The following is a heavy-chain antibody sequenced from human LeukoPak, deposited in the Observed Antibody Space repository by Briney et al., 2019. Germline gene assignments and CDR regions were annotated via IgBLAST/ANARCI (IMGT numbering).Heavy chain of an antibody. Sequence: PGGSLRLSCAASGSTFSSYWMHWVRQAPGRGLEWVSYISSSGITIYNADSVKGRFTISRDNSKNTLYMQMNSLRAEDTAVYYCARDQDFYKWVDPWGQGTLVTVSS. CDR1: GSTFSSYW. D-gene: IGHD2/OR15-2a*01. V-gene: IGHV3-48*01. J-gene: IGHJ5*02. CDR2: ISSSGITI. CDR3: ARDQDFYKWVDP.